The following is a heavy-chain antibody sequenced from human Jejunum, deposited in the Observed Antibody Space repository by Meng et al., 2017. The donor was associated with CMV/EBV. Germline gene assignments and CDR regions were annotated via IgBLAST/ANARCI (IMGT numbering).Heavy chain of an antibody. CDR1: EYKFISNY. CDR3: ARGETQLYLDY. D-gene: IGHD5-24*01. V-gene: IGHV1-2*06. J-gene: IGHJ4*02. CDR2: VNPNSGGT. Sequence: SCKASEYKFISNYIFWVRQAPGQGLEWVGRVNPNSGGTNYAQKFQGRVTMTRDTSISTAYMELSSLTSDDTAFYFCARGETQLYLDYWGQGTLVTVSS.